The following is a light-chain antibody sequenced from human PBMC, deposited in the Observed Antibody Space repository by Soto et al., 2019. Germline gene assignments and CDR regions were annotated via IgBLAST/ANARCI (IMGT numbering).Light chain of an antibody. J-gene: IGKJ4*01. V-gene: IGKV1-5*01. CDR3: QHYDNLPT. CDR2: DAS. CDR1: QSISSW. Sequence: DIQMTQSPSTLSASVGDRVTITCRASQSISSWLAWYQQKPGKAPKLLIYDASSLESGVPSRFSGSGSGTDFTFTISSLQPEDIATYYCQHYDNLPTLGGGTKVDTK.